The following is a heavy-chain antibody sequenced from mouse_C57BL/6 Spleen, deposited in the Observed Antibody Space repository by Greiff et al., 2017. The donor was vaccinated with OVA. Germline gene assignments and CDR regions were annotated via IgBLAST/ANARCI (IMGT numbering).Heavy chain of an antibody. V-gene: IGHV1-61*01. J-gene: IGHJ3*01. Sequence: VQLQQPGAELVRPGSSVKLSCKASGYTFTSYWMDWVKQRPGQGLEWIGNIYPSDSETHYNQKFKDKATLTVDKSSSTAYMQLSSLTSEDSAVYYCARSNYYVNSWFAYWGQGTLVTVSA. CDR3: ARSNYYVNSWFAY. D-gene: IGHD2-1*01. CDR2: IYPSDSET. CDR1: GYTFTSYW.